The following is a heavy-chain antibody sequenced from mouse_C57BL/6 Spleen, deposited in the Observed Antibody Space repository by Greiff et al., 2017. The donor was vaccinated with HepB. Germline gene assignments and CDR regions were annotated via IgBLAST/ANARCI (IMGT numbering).Heavy chain of an antibody. D-gene: IGHD2-4*01. V-gene: IGHV1-81*01. Sequence: QVQLQQSGAELARPGASVKLSCKASGYTFTSYGISWVKQRTGQGLEWIGEIYPRSGNTYYNEKFKGKATLTADKSSSTAYMELRSLTSEDSAVYFCASSSWDYDGPWFAYWGQGTLVTVSA. CDR2: IYPRSGNT. J-gene: IGHJ3*01. CDR3: ASSSWDYDGPWFAY. CDR1: GYTFTSYG.